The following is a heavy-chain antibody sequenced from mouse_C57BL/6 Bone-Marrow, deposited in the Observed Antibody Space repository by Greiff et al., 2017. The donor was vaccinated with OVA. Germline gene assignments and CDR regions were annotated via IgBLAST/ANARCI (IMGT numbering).Heavy chain of an antibody. CDR2: IYPGSGST. Sequence: HVQLQQPGAELVKPGASVKMSCKASGYTFTSYWITWVKQRPGQGLEWIGDIYPGSGSTNYNEKFKSKATLTVDTSSSTAYMQLSSLTSEDSAVYYCARGDDGFKWYFDVWGTGTTVTVSS. D-gene: IGHD2-3*01. CDR1: GYTFTSYW. CDR3: ARGDDGFKWYFDV. V-gene: IGHV1-55*01. J-gene: IGHJ1*03.